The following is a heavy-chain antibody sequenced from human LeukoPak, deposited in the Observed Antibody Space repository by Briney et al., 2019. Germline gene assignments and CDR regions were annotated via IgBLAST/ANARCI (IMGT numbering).Heavy chain of an antibody. CDR1: GFTFSSYA. J-gene: IGHJ4*02. CDR2: IWNDGSKS. D-gene: IGHD6-19*01. CDR3: ARGPLSSGYYVSWLDY. Sequence: GRSLRLSCAASGFTFSSYAMYWVAQAPGKGLEWVAAIWNDGSKSHYADSVKGRFTISRDNSNNTLYLEINSLRAEDTAVYYCARGPLSSGYYVSWLDYWGQGTLVTVSS. V-gene: IGHV3-33*07.